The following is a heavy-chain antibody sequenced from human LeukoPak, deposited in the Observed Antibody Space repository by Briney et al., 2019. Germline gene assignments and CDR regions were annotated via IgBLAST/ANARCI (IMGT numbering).Heavy chain of an antibody. CDR1: GYTFTGYY. J-gene: IGHJ6*03. CDR3: ASGAGVAATWDYYYYMDV. Sequence: ASVKVSCKASGYTFTGYYMHWVRQAPGQGLEWMGIIDPSGGSTSYAQKFQGRVTMTRDTSTSTVYMELSSLRSEDTAVYYCASGAGVAATWDYYYYMDVWGKGTTVTVSS. V-gene: IGHV1-46*01. CDR2: IDPSGGST. D-gene: IGHD2-15*01.